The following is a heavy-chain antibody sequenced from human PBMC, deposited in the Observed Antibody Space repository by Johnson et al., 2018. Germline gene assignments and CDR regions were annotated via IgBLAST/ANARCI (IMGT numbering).Heavy chain of an antibody. J-gene: IGHJ1*01. Sequence: QVQLVQSGAEVKKPGSSVKVSCRASGGTFGNYSIIWLRQAPGQGLEWMGRIIPVLEIANYALSFQGRVTITADKSTSTAYIALSSLSAEDTAMYYCASGPCNDVRCYPTLFQDLGQGTLVTVSS. D-gene: IGHD3-10*02. CDR3: ASGPCNDVRCYPTLFQD. CDR1: GGTFGNYS. V-gene: IGHV1-69*09. CDR2: IIPVLEIA.